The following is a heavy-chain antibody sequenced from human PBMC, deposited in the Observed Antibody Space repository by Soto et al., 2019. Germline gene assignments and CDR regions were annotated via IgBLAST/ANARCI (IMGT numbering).Heavy chain of an antibody. CDR1: GGSMTGYF. Sequence: QVQLQESGPGLVKPSETLSLTCTVSGGSMTGYFWSWIRQPAGKALEWIGHVYNSGNTDYNPSLASRITMAVDISKRQFSLKVKSVTAADTAVYYCARTHWVSGTEYWGQGILVTVSS. CDR2: VYNSGNT. D-gene: IGHD6-19*01. J-gene: IGHJ4*02. V-gene: IGHV4-4*07. CDR3: ARTHWVSGTEY.